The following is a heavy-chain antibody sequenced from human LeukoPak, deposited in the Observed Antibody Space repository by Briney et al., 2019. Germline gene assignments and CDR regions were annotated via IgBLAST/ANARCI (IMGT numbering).Heavy chain of an antibody. V-gene: IGHV3-30*18. CDR3: AKDRHYSSNLFDC. Sequence: GGSLRLSCAASGFTFSSYWMHWVRQAPGKGLEWVAVISYDRRNKYYGDFVKGRFTISRDNSKNTLYLQMNSLRVEDTAVYYCAKDRHYSSNLFDCWGQGTLVTVPS. CDR1: GFTFSSYW. D-gene: IGHD2-2*01. J-gene: IGHJ4*02. CDR2: ISYDRRNK.